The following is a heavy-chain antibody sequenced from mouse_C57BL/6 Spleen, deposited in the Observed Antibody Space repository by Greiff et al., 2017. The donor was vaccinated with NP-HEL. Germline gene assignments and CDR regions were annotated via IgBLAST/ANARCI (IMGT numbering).Heavy chain of an antibody. Sequence: EVKLVESGGGLVQPGGSLKLSCAASGFTFSDYYMYWVRQTPEKRLEWVAYISNGGGSTYYPDTVKGRFTISRDNAKNTLSLQMSRLKSEDTAMYYCARITTVVAKWYFDVWGTGTTVTVSS. J-gene: IGHJ1*03. CDR2: ISNGGGST. CDR3: ARITTVVAKWYFDV. V-gene: IGHV5-12*01. D-gene: IGHD1-1*01. CDR1: GFTFSDYY.